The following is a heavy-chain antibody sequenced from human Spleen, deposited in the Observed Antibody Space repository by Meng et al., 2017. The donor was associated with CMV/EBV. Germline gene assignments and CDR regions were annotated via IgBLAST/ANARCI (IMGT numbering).Heavy chain of an antibody. V-gene: IGHV3-30*02. Sequence: GGSLRLSCAASGFTFSDYGMHWVRQAPGRGLEGVAFTRFDGRNKFYVDSVKGRFTISRDNDKNSMYLVMNSLRAEDTAVYYCASTNGATGAAFDIWGQGTMVTVSS. J-gene: IGHJ3*02. CDR1: GFTFSDYG. CDR3: ASTNGATGAAFDI. D-gene: IGHD1-1*01. CDR2: TRFDGRNK.